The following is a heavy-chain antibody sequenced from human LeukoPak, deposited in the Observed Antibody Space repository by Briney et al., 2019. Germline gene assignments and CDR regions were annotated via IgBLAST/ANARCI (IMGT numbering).Heavy chain of an antibody. J-gene: IGHJ4*02. D-gene: IGHD3-10*01. Sequence: GGSLRLSCAASGFPFSGYSLTWVRQAPGKGLEWISYISSSNTIYYADSVKGRFTISRDNAKNSLYLQMNSLTADDMAVYYCARTILWFGEPLKTFDYWGQGTLVTVSS. CDR1: GFPFSGYS. V-gene: IGHV3-48*01. CDR3: ARTILWFGEPLKTFDY. CDR2: ISSSNTI.